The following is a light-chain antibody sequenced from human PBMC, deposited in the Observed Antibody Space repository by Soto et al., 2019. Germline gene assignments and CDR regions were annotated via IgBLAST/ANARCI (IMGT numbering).Light chain of an antibody. CDR1: QSVTSNY. J-gene: IGKJ1*01. V-gene: IGKV3-20*01. Sequence: EIVLTQSPGTLSLSPGERATLSCRASQSVTSNYLAWYQQKPGQAPRLLIYGASYRAAGIPDRFSGSGSGTDFTLTISRLEPEDFAMYYCQQYHNSPRTFGQGTKVDIK. CDR3: QQYHNSPRT. CDR2: GAS.